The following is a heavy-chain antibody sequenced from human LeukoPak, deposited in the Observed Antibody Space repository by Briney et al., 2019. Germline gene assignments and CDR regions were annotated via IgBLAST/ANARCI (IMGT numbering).Heavy chain of an antibody. CDR1: GFIFSNYW. V-gene: IGHV3-7*01. J-gene: IGHJ4*02. Sequence: PGGSLRLSCAASGFIFSNYWMSWVRQAPGKGLEWVGNINQDGSKKTYVDSVKGRFIISRDNAEKSLYLQMNSLRVEDTAVYYCAGPPQAGPFDYWGQGTLVTVSS. CDR3: AGPPQAGPFDY. D-gene: IGHD6-19*01. CDR2: INQDGSKK.